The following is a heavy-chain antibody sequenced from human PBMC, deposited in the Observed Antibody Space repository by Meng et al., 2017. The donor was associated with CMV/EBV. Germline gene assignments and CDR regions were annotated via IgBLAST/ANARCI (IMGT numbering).Heavy chain of an antibody. CDR3: TTDPPVLRFLEWLSTLRH. CDR2: IKSKTDGGTT. J-gene: IGHJ4*02. Sequence: LTCAASGFTFSNAWMSWVRQAPGKGLEWVGRIKSKTDGGTTDYAAPVKGRFTISRDDSKNTLYLQMNSLKTEDTAVYYCTTDPPVLRFLEWLSTLRHWGQGTLVTVSS. CDR1: GFTFSNAW. V-gene: IGHV3-15*01. D-gene: IGHD3-3*01.